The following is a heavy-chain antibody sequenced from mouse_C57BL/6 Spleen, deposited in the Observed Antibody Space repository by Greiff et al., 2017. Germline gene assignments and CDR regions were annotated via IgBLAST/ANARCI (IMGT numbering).Heavy chain of an antibody. CDR2: ISSGSSTI. V-gene: IGHV5-17*01. J-gene: IGHJ3*01. D-gene: IGHD2-4*01. Sequence: EVKLVESGGGLVKPGGSLKLSCAASGFTFSDYGMHWVRQAPEKGLEWVAYISSGSSTIYYADTVKGRFTISRDNAKNTLFLQMTSLRSEDTAMYYCGRLYYDYDGGFAYWGQGTLVTVSA. CDR1: GFTFSDYG. CDR3: GRLYYDYDGGFAY.